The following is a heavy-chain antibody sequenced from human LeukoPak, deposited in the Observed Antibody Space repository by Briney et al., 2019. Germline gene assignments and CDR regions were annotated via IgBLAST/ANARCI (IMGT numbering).Heavy chain of an antibody. CDR3: ARSGWMAQNDY. V-gene: IGHV3-30-3*01. D-gene: IGHD6-19*01. CDR1: GFTFSTYA. J-gene: IGHJ4*02. CDR2: ISNDGSNK. Sequence: PGGSLRLSCVASGFTFSTYAIHWVRQAPGKGLEWVAVISNDGSNKYYADSVKGRFTISRDNSKNTVYLQMNSLRGEDTAVYYCARSGWMAQNDYWGQGTLVTVSS.